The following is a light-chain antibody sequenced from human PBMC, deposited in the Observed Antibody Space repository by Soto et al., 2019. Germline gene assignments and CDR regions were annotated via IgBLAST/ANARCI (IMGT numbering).Light chain of an antibody. Sequence: DIVCTQYPGTLSLSPGDRATLSCRASQSVSSHYLAWYQQKPGQAPRLLIHGASTRATGVPDRVSGSGSGTDFTLTSSRLEPEDFAVYHCQQYGSLSWTFGQGTKVDIK. CDR3: QQYGSLSWT. J-gene: IGKJ1*01. V-gene: IGKV3-20*01. CDR1: QSVSSHY. CDR2: GAS.